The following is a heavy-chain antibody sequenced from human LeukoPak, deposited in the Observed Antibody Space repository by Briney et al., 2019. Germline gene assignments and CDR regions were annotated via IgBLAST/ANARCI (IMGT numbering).Heavy chain of an antibody. D-gene: IGHD3-22*01. V-gene: IGHV1-46*01. J-gene: IGHJ3*02. CDR2: INPSGGST. Sequence: GASVKLSCNASVYTFTSYYMHWVRHAPGQGLEWMGIINPSGGSTSYAQKFQGRVTMTRDTSTSTVYMELSSLISEDTAVYYCARTVYYDSSGYYYGSDAFDIWGEGTMVTVSS. CDR1: VYTFTSYY. CDR3: ARTVYYDSSGYYYGSDAFDI.